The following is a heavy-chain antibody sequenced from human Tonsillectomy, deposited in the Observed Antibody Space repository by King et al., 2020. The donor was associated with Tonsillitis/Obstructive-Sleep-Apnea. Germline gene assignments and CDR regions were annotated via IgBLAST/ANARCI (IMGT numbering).Heavy chain of an antibody. CDR2: ISAYNGNT. D-gene: IGHD3-3*01. V-gene: IGHV1-18*01. CDR3: ARVDPSTDCWSGYYKGIYYYYMDV. CDR1: GYTFTSYG. Sequence: QLVQSGAEVKKPGASVKVSCKASGYTFTSYGISWVRQAPGQGLEWMGWISAYNGNTNYAQKLQGRVTMTTDTSTSTAYMELRSLRSDDTAVYYCARVDPSTDCWSGYYKGIYYYYMDVWGKGTTVTVSS. J-gene: IGHJ6*03.